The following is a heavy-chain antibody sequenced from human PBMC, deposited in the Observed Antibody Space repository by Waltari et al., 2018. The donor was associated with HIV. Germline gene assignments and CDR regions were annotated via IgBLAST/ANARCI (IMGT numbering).Heavy chain of an antibody. CDR3: ARGTPLYGLDV. CDR1: GFTFSNTW. J-gene: IGHJ6*02. D-gene: IGHD2-15*01. V-gene: IGHV3-7*01. CDR2: IKDDGTEA. Sequence: EVILVESGGGLAQPGGSLRLSCAASGFTFSNTWMSWVRQAPGKGLEWVANIKDDGTEAYYLDSVKGRLTISRDNAKDSLSLQMNSLRAEDTAVYYCARGTPLYGLDVWGQGTTVTASS.